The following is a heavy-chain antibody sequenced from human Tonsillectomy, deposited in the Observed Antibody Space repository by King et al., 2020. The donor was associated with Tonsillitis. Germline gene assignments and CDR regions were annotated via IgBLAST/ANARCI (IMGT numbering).Heavy chain of an antibody. CDR3: TTDLDWTVCNCYSLYYSYYGIDV. Sequence: VQLVESGGGLVQPGRSLRLSCTASGFTFGDYAMSWFRQAPGKGLEWVGFIRSKAYGGTTEYAASVKGRFTISRDDSKSIAYLQMNRLKTEDTAVYYCTTDLDWTVCNCYSLYYSYYGIDVWGQGTTVTVSS. J-gene: IGHJ6*02. V-gene: IGHV3-49*03. CDR1: GFTFGDYA. D-gene: IGHD2-15*01. CDR2: IRSKAYGGTT.